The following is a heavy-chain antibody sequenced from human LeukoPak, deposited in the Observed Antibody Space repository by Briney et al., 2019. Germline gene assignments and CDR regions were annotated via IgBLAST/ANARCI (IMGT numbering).Heavy chain of an antibody. V-gene: IGHV3-23*01. CDR2: ISPSGDRT. Sequence: GGSLRLSCAASGFTLGSYAMSWVRQAPGKGLEWVSFISPSGDRTSNADSVEGRFTISRDNPRNTLYSQMNSLRDEDTAVYYCAIMHGYYDGSGYWVQWGQGTLVTVSS. CDR3: AIMHGYYDGSGYWVQ. CDR1: GFTLGSYA. J-gene: IGHJ4*02. D-gene: IGHD3-22*01.